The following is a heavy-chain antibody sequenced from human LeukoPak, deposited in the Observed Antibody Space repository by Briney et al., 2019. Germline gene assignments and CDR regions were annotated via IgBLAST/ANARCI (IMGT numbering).Heavy chain of an antibody. CDR2: ISDSGST. CDR3: ARGLIAVAKHWFDP. CDR1: GGSFSGYY. J-gene: IGHJ5*02. V-gene: IGHV4-34*01. D-gene: IGHD6-19*01. Sequence: PSEALSRTCAVYGGSFSGYYWGWIRQPPGKGLEWIGEISDSGSTNYNPSLKSRVTISVDTSTNQYSPKLNSATAADTAVYYCARGLIAVAKHWFDPWGQGTLVTVSS.